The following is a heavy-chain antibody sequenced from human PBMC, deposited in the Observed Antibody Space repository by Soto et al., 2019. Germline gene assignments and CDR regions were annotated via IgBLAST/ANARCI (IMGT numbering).Heavy chain of an antibody. CDR1: SASLGDHY. V-gene: IGHV4-34*01. Sequence: SETLSLTCAVFSASLGDHYWAWIRQSPDKGLEWIGEVHPSGSTNYTPSLKSRVTISVDTSKNQFSLKLRSVTAADTAVYYCAASISIFGVAPFWGQGTLVTVSS. J-gene: IGHJ4*02. CDR2: VHPSGST. D-gene: IGHD3-3*01. CDR3: AASISIFGVAPF.